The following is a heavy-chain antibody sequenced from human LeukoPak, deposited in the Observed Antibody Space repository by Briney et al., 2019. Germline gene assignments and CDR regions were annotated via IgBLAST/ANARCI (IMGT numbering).Heavy chain of an antibody. J-gene: IGHJ5*02. Sequence: PSETLSLTCTVSDGSISSSGYYWVWIRQPPGKGLEWIGTIYYSGTTYYNPSLNSRVTISLDTSKNQFSLKLSSVTAADTAVYYCARDRAFWSGYYTNWFDPWGQGTLVTVSS. D-gene: IGHD3-3*01. V-gene: IGHV4-39*07. CDR2: IYYSGTT. CDR3: ARDRAFWSGYYTNWFDP. CDR1: DGSISSSGYY.